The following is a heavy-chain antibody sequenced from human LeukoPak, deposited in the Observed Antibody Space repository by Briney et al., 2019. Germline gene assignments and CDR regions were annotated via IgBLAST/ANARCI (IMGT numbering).Heavy chain of an antibody. CDR2: LNAGGGTT. D-gene: IGHD3-10*01. Sequence: GGSLRLSCAASGLTLSRSTMSWLRQAPGKGLEWVSALNAGGGTTSAESVKGRFSISRDDSKNTLYLQMNSLRAEDTAVYYCARGTDGEGYYRPFDYWGQGTLVTVSS. CDR1: GLTLSRST. J-gene: IGHJ4*02. V-gene: IGHV3-23*01. CDR3: ARGTDGEGYYRPFDY.